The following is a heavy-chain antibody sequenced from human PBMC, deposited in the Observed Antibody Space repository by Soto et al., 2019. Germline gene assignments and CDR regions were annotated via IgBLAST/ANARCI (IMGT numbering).Heavy chain of an antibody. V-gene: IGHV2-26*01. Sequence: QVTLKESGPVLVKPTETLTLRCTVSGLSITDSEMGVSWIRQPPGQPLEWLAHIDSSGEKSYRTFLKSRLAISKATSKSQIVLTMTNMAPADTATYYCARRHLAVAVSPWFDPWGQGIPVTVSS. CDR2: IDSSGEK. D-gene: IGHD6-19*01. J-gene: IGHJ5*02. CDR3: ARRHLAVAVSPWFDP. CDR1: GLSITDSEMG.